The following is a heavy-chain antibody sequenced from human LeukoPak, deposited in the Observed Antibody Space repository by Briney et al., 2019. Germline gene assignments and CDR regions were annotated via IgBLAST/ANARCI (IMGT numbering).Heavy chain of an antibody. V-gene: IGHV5-51*01. J-gene: IGHJ4*02. D-gene: IGHD3-16*02. Sequence: GESLKISCKGSGYRFTSYWIGWVRQMPGKGLEWMGIIYPGDSDTRYRPSFQGQVTISADKSISTAYLQWSSLKASDTAMYYCARRGLYDYVWGSYRLEAPFDYWGQGTLVTVSS. CDR3: ARRGLYDYVWGSYRLEAPFDY. CDR1: GYRFTSYW. CDR2: IYPGDSDT.